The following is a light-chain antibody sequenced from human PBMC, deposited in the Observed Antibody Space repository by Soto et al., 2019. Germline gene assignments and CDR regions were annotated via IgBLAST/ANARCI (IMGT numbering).Light chain of an antibody. J-gene: IGLJ2*01. CDR3: SSYTRSKTVV. CDR2: DVN. V-gene: IGLV2-14*01. Sequence: QSALTQPASVSGSRGQSITMSCTGSNNDIAAYNYVSWYQQHPGEAPKLIIYDVNNRPSGVSIRFSGSKSGNTASLTISGLQAEDEADYYCSSYTRSKTVVFGGGTKLTVL. CDR1: NNDIAAYNY.